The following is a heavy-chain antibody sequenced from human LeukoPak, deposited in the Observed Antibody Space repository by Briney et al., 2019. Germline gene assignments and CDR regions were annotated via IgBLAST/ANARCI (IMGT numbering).Heavy chain of an antibody. CDR3: ARDLYV. Sequence: PGGSLRLSCAAAGFLVRSHYMAWVRQAPGRGLEWVSVIYTGGGTVYADSVKGRFTVSRDNSKNTVYLQMNSLRAEDTAVYFCARDLYVWGQGTLVTVSS. CDR1: GFLVRSHY. J-gene: IGHJ4*02. V-gene: IGHV3-66*01. CDR2: IYTGGGT. D-gene: IGHD3-16*01.